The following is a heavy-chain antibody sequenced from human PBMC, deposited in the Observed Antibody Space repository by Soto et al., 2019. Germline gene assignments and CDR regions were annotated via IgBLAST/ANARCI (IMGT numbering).Heavy chain of an antibody. CDR1: GYTFTSYG. D-gene: IGHD5-12*01. Sequence: QVQLVQSGAEVKKPGASVKVSCKASGYTFTSYGISWVRQAPGQGLEWMGWISAYNGNTNYAQKLQGRVTMTTDTAASAAYMALRSLRCDDTAVYLCESSTGVYGFSWGQGTLVTVSS. CDR3: ESSTGVYGFS. J-gene: IGHJ5*02. CDR2: ISAYNGNT. V-gene: IGHV1-18*01.